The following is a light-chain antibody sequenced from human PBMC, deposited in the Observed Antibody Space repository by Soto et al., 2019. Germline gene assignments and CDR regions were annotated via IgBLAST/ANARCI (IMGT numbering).Light chain of an antibody. CDR1: SGHSSYA. Sequence: QPVLTQSPSASASLGASVKRTCTLSSGHSSYAIAWHQQQSEKGPRYLMKLNSDGSHSKGDGIPDRFSGSSSGAERYLTISSLQSEDEADYYCQTWGTGIHVVFGGGTQLTVL. CDR2: LNSDGSH. CDR3: QTWGTGIHVV. V-gene: IGLV4-69*01. J-gene: IGLJ2*01.